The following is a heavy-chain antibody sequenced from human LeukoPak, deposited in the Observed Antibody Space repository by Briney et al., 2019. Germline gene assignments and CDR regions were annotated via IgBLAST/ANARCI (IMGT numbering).Heavy chain of an antibody. V-gene: IGHV3-74*03. D-gene: IGHD3-22*01. CDR2: INNDGRST. J-gene: IGHJ4*02. CDR1: GLTFSTYT. CDR3: ARDGGGSSGYYWGLGY. Sequence: GGSLRLSCAASGLTFSTYTIHWVRQVPGKGLMWVSRINNDGRSTTYADSVKGRFTISRDNAKDTLYLQMNSLTAEDTAVYYCARDGGGSSGYYWGLGYWGQGTLVTVSS.